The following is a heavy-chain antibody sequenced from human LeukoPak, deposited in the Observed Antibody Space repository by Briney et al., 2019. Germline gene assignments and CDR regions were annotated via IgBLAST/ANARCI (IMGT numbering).Heavy chain of an antibody. CDR2: ISGSGGST. Sequence: GGSLRLSCAASGFTFSSYGMGWVRQAPGKGLEWVSAISGSGGSTYYADSVKGRFTISRDNSKNTLYLQMNSLRTEDTAVYYCAKSGRYCSGGSCYQEASLDYWGQGTLVTVSS. D-gene: IGHD2-15*01. CDR1: GFTFSSYG. V-gene: IGHV3-23*01. CDR3: AKSGRYCSGGSCYQEASLDY. J-gene: IGHJ4*02.